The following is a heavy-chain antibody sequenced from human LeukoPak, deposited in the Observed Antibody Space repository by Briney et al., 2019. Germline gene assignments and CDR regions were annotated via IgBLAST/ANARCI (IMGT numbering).Heavy chain of an antibody. CDR1: GYSISSGYY. CDR3: ARVSWFPGTSYYYMDV. Sequence: SETLSLTCTVSGYSISSGYYWGWIRQPPGKGLEWIGSIYHSGSTYYNPSLKSRVTISVDTSKNQFSLKLSSVTAADTAVYYCARVSWFPGTSYYYMDVWGKGTTVTVSS. D-gene: IGHD1-1*01. V-gene: IGHV4-38-2*02. CDR2: IYHSGST. J-gene: IGHJ6*03.